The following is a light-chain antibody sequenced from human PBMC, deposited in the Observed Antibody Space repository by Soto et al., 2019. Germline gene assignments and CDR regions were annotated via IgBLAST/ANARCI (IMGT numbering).Light chain of an antibody. J-gene: IGKJ5*01. CDR3: QQSYSTLLIT. V-gene: IGKV1-39*01. CDR2: GAS. CDR1: QSINTY. Sequence: IQMTQSPSFLSASVGDRVTISCRASQSINTYLNWYQQKPGKAPKLLIYGASDLQSGVPSRFSGGGSGTDFTLTISSLQPEDFSTYYCQQSYSTLLITFGQGTRLEVK.